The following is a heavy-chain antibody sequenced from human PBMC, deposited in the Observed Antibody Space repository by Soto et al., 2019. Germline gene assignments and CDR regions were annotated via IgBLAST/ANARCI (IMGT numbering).Heavy chain of an antibody. J-gene: IGHJ5*02. CDR3: AKAEEMATLPVPGRSGWFDP. D-gene: IGHD5-12*01. CDR1: GFTFSSYA. Sequence: GGSLRLSCAASGFTFSSYAMSWVRQAPGKGLEWVSAISGSGGSTYYADSVKGRFTISRDNSKNTLYLQMNSLRAEDTAVYYCAKAEEMATLPVPGRSGWFDPWGQGTLVTVSS. V-gene: IGHV3-23*01. CDR2: ISGSGGST.